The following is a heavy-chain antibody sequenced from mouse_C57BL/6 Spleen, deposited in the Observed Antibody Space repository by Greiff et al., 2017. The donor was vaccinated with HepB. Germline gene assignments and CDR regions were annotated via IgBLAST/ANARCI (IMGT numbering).Heavy chain of an antibody. Sequence: QVQLQQPGAELVRPGTSVKLSCKASGYTFTSYWMHWVKQRPGQGLEWIGVIDPSDSYTNYNQKFKGKATLTVYTSSSTAYMQLSSLTSEDSAVYYCARDYGSSYWYFDVWGTGTTVTVSS. CDR2: IDPSDSYT. CDR1: GYTFTSYW. J-gene: IGHJ1*03. CDR3: ARDYGSSYWYFDV. V-gene: IGHV1-59*01. D-gene: IGHD1-1*01.